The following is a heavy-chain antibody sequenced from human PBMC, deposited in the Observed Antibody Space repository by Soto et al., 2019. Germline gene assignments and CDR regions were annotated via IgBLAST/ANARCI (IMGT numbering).Heavy chain of an antibody. Sequence: SETLSLTCTVSGGSISSGGYYWSWIRQHPGKGLEWIGYIYYSGSTYYNPSLKSRVTISVDASKNQFSLKLSSVTAADTAVYYCARDSSYDSSGYYDYYYYGMDVWGQGTTVTVSS. CDR3: ARDSSYDSSGYYDYYYYGMDV. D-gene: IGHD3-22*01. CDR2: IYYSGST. J-gene: IGHJ6*02. V-gene: IGHV4-31*03. CDR1: GGSISSGGYY.